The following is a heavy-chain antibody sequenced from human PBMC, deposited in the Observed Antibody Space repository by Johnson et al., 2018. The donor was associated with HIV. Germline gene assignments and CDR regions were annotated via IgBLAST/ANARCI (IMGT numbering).Heavy chain of an antibody. D-gene: IGHD6-19*01. Sequence: QVQLVESGGGVVQPGGSLRLSCAASGFTFSSYGMHWVRQAPGKGLEWVAFIRYDGSNKYYVDSVKGRFTISRDNSKNTLYLQMNSLRAGDTAVYYCARGGWANDAFDIWGQGTMVTVSS. J-gene: IGHJ3*02. CDR2: IRYDGSNK. CDR3: ARGGWANDAFDI. CDR1: GFTFSSYG. V-gene: IGHV3-30*02.